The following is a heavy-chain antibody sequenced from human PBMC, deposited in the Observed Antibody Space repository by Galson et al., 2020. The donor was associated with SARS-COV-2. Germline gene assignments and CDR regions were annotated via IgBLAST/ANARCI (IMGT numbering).Heavy chain of an antibody. V-gene: IGHV1-2*02. CDR3: ARGGVHYYDSSGYYNDAFDI. J-gene: IGHJ3*02. Sequence: ASVKVSCKASGYTFTGYYMHWVRQAPGQGLEWMGWINPNSGCTNYAQKFQGRVTMTRDTSISTAYMELSRLRSDDTAVYYCARGGVHYYDSSGYYNDAFDIWGQGTMVTVSS. CDR2: INPNSGCT. D-gene: IGHD3-22*01. CDR1: GYTFTGYY.